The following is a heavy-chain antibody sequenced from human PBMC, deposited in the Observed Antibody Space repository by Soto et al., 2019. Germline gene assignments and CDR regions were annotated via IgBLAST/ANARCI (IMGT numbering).Heavy chain of an antibody. V-gene: IGHV4-30-4*01. CDR1: GGSISSGDYY. J-gene: IGHJ6*02. CDR3: ARPSTYYYYGMDV. Sequence: PSETLSLTCTVSGGSISSGDYYWSWIRQPPGKGLEWIGYIYYSGSTYYNPSLKSRVTISVDTSKNQFSLKLSSVTAADTAVYYCARPSTYYYYGMDVWGQGTTVTVSS. CDR2: IYYSGST.